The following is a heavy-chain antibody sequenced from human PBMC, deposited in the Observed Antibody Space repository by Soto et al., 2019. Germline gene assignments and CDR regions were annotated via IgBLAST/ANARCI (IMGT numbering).Heavy chain of an antibody. D-gene: IGHD6-6*01. Sequence: EVQLVASGGGLVQPGGSLRLSCAASGFTVSSNYMSWVRQAPGKGLEWVSLIYRDGNTYYADSVKGRFTISRDNSKNTLYLQFNSLRVEDTAVYYCARDSSSVGIEYWGQGTLVTVSP. CDR1: GFTVSSNY. V-gene: IGHV3-66*01. J-gene: IGHJ4*02. CDR3: ARDSSSVGIEY. CDR2: IYRDGNT.